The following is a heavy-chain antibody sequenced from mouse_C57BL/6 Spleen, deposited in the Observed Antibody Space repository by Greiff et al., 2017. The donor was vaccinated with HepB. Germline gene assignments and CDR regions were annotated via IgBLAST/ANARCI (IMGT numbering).Heavy chain of an antibody. CDR3: ARRGYDYDNGYFDV. V-gene: IGHV1-64*01. Sequence: VQLQQPGAELVKPGASVKLSCKASGYTFTSYWMHWVKQRPGQGLEWIGMIHPNSGSTNYNEKFKSKATLTVDKSSSTAYMQLSSLTSEDSAVYYCARRGYDYDNGYFDVWGTGTTVTVSS. CDR1: GYTFTSYW. J-gene: IGHJ1*03. CDR2: IHPNSGST. D-gene: IGHD2-4*01.